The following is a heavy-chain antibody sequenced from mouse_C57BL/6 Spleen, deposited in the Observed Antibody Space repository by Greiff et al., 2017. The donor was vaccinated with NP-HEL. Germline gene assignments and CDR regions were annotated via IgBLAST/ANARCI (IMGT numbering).Heavy chain of an antibody. D-gene: IGHD1-1*01. Sequence: QVHVKQSGAELVKPGASVKLSCKASGYTFTEYTIHWVKQRSGQGLEWIGWFYPGSGSIKYNEKFKDKATLTADKSSSTVYMELSRLTSEDSAVYFCARHEVPYYYGSSYGYFDVWGTGTTVTVSS. V-gene: IGHV1-62-2*01. CDR1: GYTFTEYT. CDR2: FYPGSGSI. CDR3: ARHEVPYYYGSSYGYFDV. J-gene: IGHJ1*03.